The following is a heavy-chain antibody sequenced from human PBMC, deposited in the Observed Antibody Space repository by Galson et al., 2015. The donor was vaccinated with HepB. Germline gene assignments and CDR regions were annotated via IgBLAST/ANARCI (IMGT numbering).Heavy chain of an antibody. CDR3: ARDRSGYYFDY. CDR1: GFTFSSYG. D-gene: IGHD3-22*01. J-gene: IGHJ4*02. CDR2: IWYDGSNK. Sequence: SLRLSCAASGFTFSSYGIHWVRQAPGKGLEWVAVIWYDGSNKYYADSVKGRFTISRDNSKNTLYLQMNSLRAEDTAVYYCARDRSGYYFDYWGQGTLVTVSS. V-gene: IGHV3-33*08.